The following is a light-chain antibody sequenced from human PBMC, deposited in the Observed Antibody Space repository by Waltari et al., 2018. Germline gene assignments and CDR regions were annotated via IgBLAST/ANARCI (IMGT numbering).Light chain of an antibody. V-gene: IGKV2-28*01. CDR1: QSLLHSNGNNY. Sequence: DLVMIQSPLSLPVTPGEAASISCRSSQSLLHSNGNNYLDWYLQRPGQSPQLLFYLDSKRASGGAGRFSFRGSGQGFIIHISRLVPEGFWMSDCMQYLQGLWAFRRWTKVEI. CDR3: MQYLQGLWA. J-gene: IGKJ4*02. CDR2: LDS.